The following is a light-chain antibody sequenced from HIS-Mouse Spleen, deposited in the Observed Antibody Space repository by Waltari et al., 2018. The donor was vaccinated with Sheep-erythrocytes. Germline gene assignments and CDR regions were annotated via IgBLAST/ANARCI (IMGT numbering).Light chain of an antibody. Sequence: DIQMTQSPSAMSASVGDRVTITCRASQGISNYLAWFQQKPGKVPKRLIYAASSLQSGVPSRFTLTISNLQPEDFATYYCLQHNSYPWTFGQGTKVEIK. CDR2: AAS. CDR1: QGISNY. J-gene: IGKJ1*01. V-gene: IGKV1-17*03. CDR3: LQHNSYPWT.